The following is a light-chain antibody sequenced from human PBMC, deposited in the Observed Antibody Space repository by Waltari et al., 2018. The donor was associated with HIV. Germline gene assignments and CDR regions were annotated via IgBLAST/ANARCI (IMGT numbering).Light chain of an antibody. V-gene: IGLV2-8*01. CDR3: SSYAGSNKLV. CDR2: EVT. Sequence: QSALTQPPSASGSPGQSVTISCTGTSSDVGGYNYVSWYQQHPGNAPKLIIYEVTERPSGVPARFSGSKSGYTASLTVSGLQAEDEADYYCSSYAGSNKLVFGGGTKLTVV. CDR1: SSDVGGYNY. J-gene: IGLJ2*01.